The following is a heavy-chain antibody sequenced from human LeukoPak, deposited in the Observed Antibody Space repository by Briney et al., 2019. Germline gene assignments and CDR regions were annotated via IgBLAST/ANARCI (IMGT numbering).Heavy chain of an antibody. Sequence: SETLSLTCTVSRASMSSFFWSWIRQSPGKGLEWIGHIHYSGTTKYNPSITSRVTLLMDTSKNQVSLILSSVTAADTAVYYLSAXGSSWWEGXFHDWGXGTLVSVSS. V-gene: IGHV4-59*01. D-gene: IGHD6-13*01. CDR3: SAXGSSWWEGXFHD. CDR2: IHYSGTT. J-gene: IGHJ1*01. CDR1: RASMSSFF.